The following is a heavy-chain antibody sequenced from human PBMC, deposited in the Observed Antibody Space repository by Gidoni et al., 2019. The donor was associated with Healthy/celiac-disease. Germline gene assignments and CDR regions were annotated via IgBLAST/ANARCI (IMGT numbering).Heavy chain of an antibody. CDR1: GGTFSSYA. CDR2: IIPIFGTA. Sequence: QVQLVQSGAEVKKTGSSVKVSCKASGGTFSSYAISWVRQAPGQGLEWMGGIIPIFGTANYEQKFQGRVTITADESTSTAYMELSSLRSEDTAVYYCARDFGAYCGGDCYLAAFDIWGQGTMVTVSS. J-gene: IGHJ3*02. CDR3: ARDFGAYCGGDCYLAAFDI. V-gene: IGHV1-69*01. D-gene: IGHD2-21*02.